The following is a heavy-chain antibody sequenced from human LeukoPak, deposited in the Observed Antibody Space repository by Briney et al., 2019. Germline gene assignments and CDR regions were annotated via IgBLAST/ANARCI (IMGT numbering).Heavy chain of an antibody. CDR3: ATGGLSSRFNEY. CDR2: IIHRDGDGTT. V-gene: IGHV3-23*01. J-gene: IGHJ4*02. D-gene: IGHD6-13*01. Sequence: GGFLRPSCAASGITPRSYAVSSTPPAPLKGLYSLSTIIHRDGDGTTKYADSVTGRFTISRDDSRDTVSLQMDSLRVEDTAVYYCATGGLSSRFNEYWGQGTLVTVSS. CDR1: GITPRSYA.